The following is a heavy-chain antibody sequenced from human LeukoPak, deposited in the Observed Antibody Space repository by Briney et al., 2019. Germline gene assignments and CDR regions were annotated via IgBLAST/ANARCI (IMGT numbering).Heavy chain of an antibody. J-gene: IGHJ4*02. CDR3: AKAGIQLRLFDS. CDR2: IYYSGST. Sequence: SQTLSLTCTVSGDSISSGGYYWSWIRQHPGKGLEWIGYIYYSGSTFYNPSLRSRVTISGDTSKNQFSLKLSSVTGADTAVYYCAKAGIQLRLFDSWGQGTLVTVSS. CDR1: GDSISSGGYY. D-gene: IGHD5-18*01. V-gene: IGHV4-31*03.